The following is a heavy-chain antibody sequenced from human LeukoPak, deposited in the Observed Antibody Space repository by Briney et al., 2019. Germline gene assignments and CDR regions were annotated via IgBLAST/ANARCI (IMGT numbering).Heavy chain of an antibody. V-gene: IGHV4-59*01. Sequence: SETLSLTCTVSGGSISSYYWSWIRQPPRKGLELIGYMYYNGSTNYNSSLKSRVTISVYTSKNQFSLKLSSVTAADTAVYYCARVEMGYYYDSSGYLRDWGQGTLVTVSS. CDR3: ARVEMGYYYDSSGYLRD. D-gene: IGHD3-22*01. J-gene: IGHJ4*02. CDR2: MYYNGST. CDR1: GGSISSYY.